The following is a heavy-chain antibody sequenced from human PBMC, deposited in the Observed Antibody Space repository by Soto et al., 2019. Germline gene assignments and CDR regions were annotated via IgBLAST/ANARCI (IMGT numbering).Heavy chain of an antibody. D-gene: IGHD3-16*01. J-gene: IGHJ6*02. CDR2: IYPGDSDT. CDR3: SKAKVWGENYHGMDV. Sequence: GASQKISCKRSGYKFTSYWSAWVRQMPGKGLEGMGIIYPGDSDTRYSPSFQGQVTISADKSISTAYLQWSSLKASDTAMYYCSKAKVWGENYHGMDVWGPGTTVTVS. CDR1: GYKFTSYW. V-gene: IGHV5-51*01.